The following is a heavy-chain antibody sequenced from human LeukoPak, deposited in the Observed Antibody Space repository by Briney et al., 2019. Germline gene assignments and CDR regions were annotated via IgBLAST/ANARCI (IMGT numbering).Heavy chain of an antibody. CDR3: ARAVNFDMVRGVIDAFDI. CDR2: IYYSGST. D-gene: IGHD3-10*01. J-gene: IGHJ3*02. CDR1: GGSISSSSYY. V-gene: IGHV4-39*07. Sequence: SETLSLTCTVSGGSISSSSYYWGWIRQPPGKGLEWIGSIYYSGSTYYNPSLKSRVTISVDTSKNQFSLKLSSVTAADTAVYYCARAVNFDMVRGVIDAFDIWGQGTMVTVSS.